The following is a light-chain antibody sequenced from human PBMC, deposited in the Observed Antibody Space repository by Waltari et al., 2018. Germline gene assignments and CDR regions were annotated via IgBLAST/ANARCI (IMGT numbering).Light chain of an antibody. Sequence: SSVLTQPPSVSLAPGKTARITCGGNNIGVKSVHWYQQKPGQAPALVIYDDSDRPSGIPERVSGSNAGNTGTLTISRVEAGDEADYYCQVWDSNTDHVVFGGGTKLTVL. CDR1: NIGVKS. V-gene: IGLV3-21*01. J-gene: IGLJ2*01. CDR2: DDS. CDR3: QVWDSNTDHVV.